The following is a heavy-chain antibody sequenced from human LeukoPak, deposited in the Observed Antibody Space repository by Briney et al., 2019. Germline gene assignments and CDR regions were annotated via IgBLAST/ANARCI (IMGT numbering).Heavy chain of an antibody. D-gene: IGHD2-21*01. CDR1: GFTFSSYA. CDR2: ISGSGGST. CDR3: AKDFRIGYSAHFDY. J-gene: IGHJ4*02. V-gene: IGHV3-23*01. Sequence: GGSLRLSCAASGFTFSSYAMSWVRQAPGKGLEWVSAISGSGGSTYYADSVKGRFSISRDNSKNTLYLQMDSLRGEDTAVYYCAKDFRIGYSAHFDYWGQGGLVTVSS.